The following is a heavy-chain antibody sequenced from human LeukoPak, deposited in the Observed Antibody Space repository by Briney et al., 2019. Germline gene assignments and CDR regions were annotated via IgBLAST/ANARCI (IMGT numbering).Heavy chain of an antibody. Sequence: SETLSLTCTVSGDSISNSRYYWGWVRQTPGKALEWIGNIYYSGQTYYNPSLKSRVAMSFDTSKNQFSLRLNSVTAADTAVYYCARVASGSYYYYFDYWGQGTLVTVSS. CDR1: GDSISNSRYY. CDR3: ARVASGSYYYYFDY. J-gene: IGHJ4*02. D-gene: IGHD1-26*01. CDR2: IYYSGQT. V-gene: IGHV4-39*01.